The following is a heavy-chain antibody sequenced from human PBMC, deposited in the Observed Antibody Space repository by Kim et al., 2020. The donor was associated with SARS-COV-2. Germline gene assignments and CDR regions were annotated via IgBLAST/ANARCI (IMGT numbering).Heavy chain of an antibody. Sequence: GGSLRLSCAASGFTVSSNYMSWVRQAPGKGLEWVSVIYSGGSTYYADSVKGRFTISRDNSKNTLYLQMNSLRAEDTAVYYCARDTLIYSSLRSGIGDYYYGMDVWGQGTTVTVSS. D-gene: IGHD5-12*01. V-gene: IGHV3-53*01. CDR2: IYSGGST. CDR3: ARDTLIYSSLRSGIGDYYYGMDV. J-gene: IGHJ6*02. CDR1: GFTVSSNY.